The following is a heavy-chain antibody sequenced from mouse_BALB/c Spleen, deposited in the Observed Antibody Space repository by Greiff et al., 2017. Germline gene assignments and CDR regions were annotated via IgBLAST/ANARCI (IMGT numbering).Heavy chain of an antibody. D-gene: IGHD2-2*01. Sequence: EVQLVESGGGLVKLGGSLKLSCAASGFTFSSYYMSWVRQTPEKRLELVAAINSNGGSTYYPDTVKGRFTISRDNAKNTLYLQMSSLKSEDTALYYCARRAPLYYGYDEGFDYWGQGTTLTVSS. J-gene: IGHJ2*01. CDR3: ARRAPLYYGYDEGFDY. V-gene: IGHV5-6-2*01. CDR1: GFTFSSYY. CDR2: INSNGGST.